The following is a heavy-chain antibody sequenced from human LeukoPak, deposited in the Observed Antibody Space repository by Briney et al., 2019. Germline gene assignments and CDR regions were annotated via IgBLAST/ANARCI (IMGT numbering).Heavy chain of an antibody. V-gene: IGHV4-34*01. CDR1: GGSFSGYY. Sequence: PSETLSLTCAVYGGSFSGYYWSWIRQPPGKGLEGIGEINHSGSTNYNPSLKSRVTISVDTSKNQFSLKLSSVTAADTAVYYCARRRIGGYSYGPKSPTSDYWGQGTLVTVSS. CDR2: INHSGST. J-gene: IGHJ4*02. CDR3: ARRRIGGYSYGPKSPTSDY. D-gene: IGHD5-18*01.